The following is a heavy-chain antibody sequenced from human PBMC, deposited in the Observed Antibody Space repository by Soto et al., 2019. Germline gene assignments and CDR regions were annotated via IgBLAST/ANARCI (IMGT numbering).Heavy chain of an antibody. V-gene: IGHV4-59*01. CDR3: ARSYSTSWWFDP. J-gene: IGHJ5*02. CDR2: IYYSGST. D-gene: IGHD2-15*01. Sequence: SETLSLTCTVSGGSISSYYWSWIRQPPGKGLEWIGYIYYSGSTNYNPSLKSRVTISVDTSKNQFSLKLSSVTAADTAVYYCARSYSTSWWFDPWGQGTLVTVSS. CDR1: GGSISSYY.